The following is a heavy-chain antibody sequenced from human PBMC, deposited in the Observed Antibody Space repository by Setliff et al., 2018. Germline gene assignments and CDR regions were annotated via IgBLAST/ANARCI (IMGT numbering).Heavy chain of an antibody. J-gene: IGHJ5*02. D-gene: IGHD2-15*01. V-gene: IGHV4-39*01. Sequence: KPSETLSLTCTVSGGSVSNSGFFWGWLRQAPGKGLEWIGNIYDSGSSNYNASLKSRLIITRDTSKNQISLKLTSVTAADTAVYYCGRGFSRIEGWGNWFDPWG. CDR2: IYDSGSS. CDR3: GRGFSRIEGWGNWFDP. CDR1: GGSVSNSGFF.